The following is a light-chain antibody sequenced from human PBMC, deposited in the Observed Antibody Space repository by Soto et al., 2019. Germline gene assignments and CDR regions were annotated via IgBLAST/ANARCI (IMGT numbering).Light chain of an antibody. CDR3: QHYNNWPPET. V-gene: IGKV3-15*01. CDR2: GAS. J-gene: IGKJ5*01. Sequence: EIVMTQSPATLSVSPGERATLSCRASQSVSSKLAWYQQKRGQAPRLLIYGASTRATGVPARFSGSGSGTEFTLTISSLQSEDFAVYYCQHYNNWPPETFGQGTRLEIK. CDR1: QSVSSK.